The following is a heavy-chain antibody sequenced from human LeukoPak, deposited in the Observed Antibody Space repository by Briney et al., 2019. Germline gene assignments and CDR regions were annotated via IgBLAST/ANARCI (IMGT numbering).Heavy chain of an antibody. J-gene: IGHJ6*03. V-gene: IGHV4-34*01. CDR2: INHSGST. CDR3: SRLCATDYYYYYYMDV. Sequence: SETLSLTCAVYGGSFSGYYWSWIRQPPGKGLEWIGEINHSGSTNYNPSLKSRVTISVDTSKNQFSLKLSSVTAADTAVYYCSRLCATDYYYYYYMDVWGKGTTVTISS. CDR1: GGSFSGYY. D-gene: IGHD1-26*01.